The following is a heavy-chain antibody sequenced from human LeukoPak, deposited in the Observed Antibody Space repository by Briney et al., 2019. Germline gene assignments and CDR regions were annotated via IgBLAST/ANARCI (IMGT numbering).Heavy chain of an antibody. V-gene: IGHV4-59*08. D-gene: IGHD6-19*01. CDR1: GGSISSYY. Sequence: PSETLSLTCTVSGGSISSYYWSWIRQPPGKGLEWIGYIYYSGSTNYNPSLKSRVTISVDTSKNQFSLKLSSVTAADTAVYYCARQARYSSGWYDWGQGTLVTVSS. CDR2: IYYSGST. CDR3: ARQARYSSGWYD. J-gene: IGHJ4*02.